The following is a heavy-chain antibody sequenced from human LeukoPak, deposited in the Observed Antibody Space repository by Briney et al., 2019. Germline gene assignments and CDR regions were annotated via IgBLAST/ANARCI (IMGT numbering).Heavy chain of an antibody. CDR2: INPNSGGT. Sequence: ASVKVSCKASGYTFTGYYMHWVRQAPGQGLEWMGWINPNSGGTNYAQKFQGRVTMTRDTSISTAYMELSRLRSDDTAVYYCARERVGATKGGYYFDYWGQGTLVTVSS. J-gene: IGHJ4*02. CDR1: GYTFTGYY. D-gene: IGHD1-26*01. CDR3: ARERVGATKGGYYFDY. V-gene: IGHV1-2*02.